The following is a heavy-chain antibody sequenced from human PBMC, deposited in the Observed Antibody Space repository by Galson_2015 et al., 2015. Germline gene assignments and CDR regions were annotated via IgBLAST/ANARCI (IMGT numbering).Heavy chain of an antibody. J-gene: IGHJ4*02. CDR1: GYTFTGDY. D-gene: IGHD6-19*01. CDR3: ARVGPVAGSPYDY. V-gene: IGHV1-2*04. Sequence: SVKVSCKASGYTFTGDYLHWVRQAPGQGLEWMGWINPNNGGTNYAQKFQGWVTMTRDTSISTAYMELSRLRSDDTAVYYCARVGPVAGSPYDYWGQGTLVTVSS. CDR2: INPNNGGT.